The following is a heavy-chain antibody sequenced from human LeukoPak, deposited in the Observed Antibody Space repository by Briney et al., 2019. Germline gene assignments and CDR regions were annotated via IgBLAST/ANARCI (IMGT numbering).Heavy chain of an antibody. Sequence: ASVKVSCKASGYTFTGYYMHWVRQAPGQGLEWMGWINPNSGGTNYAQKFQGRVTMTRDTSISTAYMELSRLRSDDTAVYYCARISMVRGVIFDWYFDLWGRGTLVTVSS. D-gene: IGHD3-10*01. CDR3: ARISMVRGVIFDWYFDL. J-gene: IGHJ2*01. CDR2: INPNSGGT. CDR1: GYTFTGYY. V-gene: IGHV1-2*02.